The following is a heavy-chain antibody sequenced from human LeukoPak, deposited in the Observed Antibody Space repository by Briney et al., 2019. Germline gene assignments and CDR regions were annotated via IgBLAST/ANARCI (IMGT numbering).Heavy chain of an antibody. J-gene: IGHJ6*03. Sequence: GGSLRLSCAASGFTVSSNYMGWVRQAPGKGLEWVSVIYSGGSTYYADSVKGRFTISRDNSKNTLYLQMNSLRAEDTAVYYCARDWRSSNYYMDVWGKGTTVTVSS. D-gene: IGHD2-21*01. CDR2: IYSGGST. CDR3: ARDWRSSNYYMDV. V-gene: IGHV3-66*02. CDR1: GFTVSSNY.